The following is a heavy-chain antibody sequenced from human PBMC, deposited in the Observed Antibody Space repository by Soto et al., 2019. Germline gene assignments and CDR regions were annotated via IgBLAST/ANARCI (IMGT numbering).Heavy chain of an antibody. D-gene: IGHD3-9*01. V-gene: IGHV1-69*06. J-gene: IGHJ6*02. Sequence: QVQLVQSGAEVKKPGSSVKVSCKASGGTFSSYAISWVRQAPGQGLEWLGGFIPIFGTANYAQKFQGRVTITADKSTSTAYMELSSLRSEDTAVYYCARVLHYDILSGPPHYGMDVWGQGATVTVSS. CDR1: GGTFSSYA. CDR2: FIPIFGTA. CDR3: ARVLHYDILSGPPHYGMDV.